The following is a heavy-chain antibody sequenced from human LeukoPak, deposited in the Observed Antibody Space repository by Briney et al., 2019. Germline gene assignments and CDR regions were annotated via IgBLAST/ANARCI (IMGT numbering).Heavy chain of an antibody. CDR1: GFTFSSYS. CDR3: ARGPINYDSIYYMDV. CDR2: ISSSSSTI. J-gene: IGHJ6*03. D-gene: IGHD3-22*01. V-gene: IGHV3-48*01. Sequence: GGSLRLSCAASGFTFSSYSMNWVRQAPGEGLEWVSYISSSSSTIYYADSVKGRFTISRDNAKNSLYLQMNSLRAEDTAVYYCARGPINYDSIYYMDVWGKGTTVTVSS.